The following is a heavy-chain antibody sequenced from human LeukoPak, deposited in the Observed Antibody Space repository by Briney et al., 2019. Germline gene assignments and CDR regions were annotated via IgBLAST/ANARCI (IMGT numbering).Heavy chain of an antibody. CDR2: MNPNSGNT. V-gene: IGHV1-8*01. J-gene: IGHJ3*02. Sequence: ASVKVSCKASGYTFTSYDINWVRQAPGQGLEWMGWMNPNSGNTGYAQKFQGRVTMTRNTSISTAYMELSSLRSEDTAVYYCARAVTTADDAFDIWGQGTMVTVSS. D-gene: IGHD4-17*01. CDR3: ARAVTTADDAFDI. CDR1: GYTFTSYD.